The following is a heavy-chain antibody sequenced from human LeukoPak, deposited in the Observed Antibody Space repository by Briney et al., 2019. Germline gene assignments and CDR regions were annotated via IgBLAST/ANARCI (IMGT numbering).Heavy chain of an antibody. D-gene: IGHD3-16*02. J-gene: IGHJ6*03. CDR2: IYVTGS. V-gene: IGHV4-59*08. CDR1: GGSIGTYY. Sequence: SESLSLTCTVSGGSIGTYYWSWVRQSPGTGLEWIGYIYVTGSRYNPYLQSRVTISVDRSRNQFFLKMTSVTAADTAVYYCARHIGGGIEDMDVWGRGTKVTVSS. CDR3: ARHIGGGIEDMDV.